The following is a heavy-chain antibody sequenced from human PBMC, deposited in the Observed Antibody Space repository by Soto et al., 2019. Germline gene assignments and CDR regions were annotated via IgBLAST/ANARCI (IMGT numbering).Heavy chain of an antibody. Sequence: ASVKVSCKASGYTFTSYGISWVRQAPGQGLEWMGWISAYNGNTNYAQKLQGRVTMTTDTSTSTAYMELRSLRSDDTAVYYCARDGGHQYDFWSEAEWLDPWGQGTLVTVSS. CDR3: ARDGGHQYDFWSEAEWLDP. J-gene: IGHJ5*02. CDR1: GYTFTSYG. V-gene: IGHV1-18*01. CDR2: ISAYNGNT. D-gene: IGHD3-3*01.